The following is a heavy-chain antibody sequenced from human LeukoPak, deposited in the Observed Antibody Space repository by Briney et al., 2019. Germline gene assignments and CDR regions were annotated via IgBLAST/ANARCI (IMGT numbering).Heavy chain of an antibody. D-gene: IGHD2-2*02. CDR3: ARDRCSSTSCYMSYFDY. CDR1: GFTFSSYS. Sequence: PGGSLRLSCAASGFTFSSYSMNWVRQAPGKGLEWVSYISSSSSTIYYADSVKGRFTISRDNAKNSLYLQMNSLRAEDTAVYYCARDRCSSTSCYMSYFDYWGQGTLVTVSS. CDR2: ISSSSSTI. J-gene: IGHJ4*02. V-gene: IGHV3-48*01.